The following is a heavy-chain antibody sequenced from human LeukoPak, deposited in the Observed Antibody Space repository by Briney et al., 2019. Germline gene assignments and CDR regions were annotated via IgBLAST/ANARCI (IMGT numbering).Heavy chain of an antibody. Sequence: GGSLRLSCAASGFTFSSYSMNWVRQAPGKGLEWVSSISSSSSYIYYADSVKGRFTISRDNAKNSLYLQMNSLRAEDTAVYYCARDDGDLEGRYCSSTSCYTPYYYGMDVWGQGTTVTVSS. D-gene: IGHD2-2*02. CDR3: ARDDGDLEGRYCSSTSCYTPYYYGMDV. CDR1: GFTFSSYS. CDR2: ISSSSSYI. V-gene: IGHV3-21*01. J-gene: IGHJ6*02.